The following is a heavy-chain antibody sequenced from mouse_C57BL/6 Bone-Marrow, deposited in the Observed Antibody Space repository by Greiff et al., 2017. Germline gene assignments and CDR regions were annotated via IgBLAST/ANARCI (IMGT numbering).Heavy chain of an antibody. Sequence: QVQLKESGAELMKPGASVKLSCKATGYTFTGYWIEWVKQRPGHGIEWIGESLPGSGSTNNNEKFKGKATFTADTSSNTAYMQLSSLTTEDYAIYYCARPLYYDYAWFAKWGQGALVTVSA. CDR1: GYTFTGYW. CDR2: SLPGSGST. V-gene: IGHV1-9*01. J-gene: IGHJ3*01. D-gene: IGHD2-4*01. CDR3: ARPLYYDYAWFAK.